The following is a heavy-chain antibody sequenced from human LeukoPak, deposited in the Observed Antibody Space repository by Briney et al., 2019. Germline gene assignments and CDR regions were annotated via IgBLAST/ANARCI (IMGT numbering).Heavy chain of an antibody. V-gene: IGHV4-59*01. Sequence: SETLSLTCTVSGGSISSYYWSWIRQPPGKGLEWIGYIYYSGSTNYNPSLKSRVTISVDTSKNQFSLKLSSVTAVDTAVYYCARESLVDYNSSSGAFGIWGQGTMVSVSS. D-gene: IGHD6-6*01. CDR1: GGSISSYY. CDR2: IYYSGST. CDR3: ARESLVDYNSSSGAFGI. J-gene: IGHJ3*02.